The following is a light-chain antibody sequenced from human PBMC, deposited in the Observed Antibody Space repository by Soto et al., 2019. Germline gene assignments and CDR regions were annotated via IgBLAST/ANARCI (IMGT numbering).Light chain of an antibody. J-gene: IGKJ1*01. Sequence: EIVMTQSPATLSVSPGERATLSCRASQSVSSNLAWYQQTPGQAPSLLLYGASTRATGIRARCSRSGFGTEFTRINSTLQSEDLAVYYCQQYNNWPPWTFGQGTKVEIK. V-gene: IGKV3-15*01. CDR1: QSVSSN. CDR2: GAS. CDR3: QQYNNWPPWT.